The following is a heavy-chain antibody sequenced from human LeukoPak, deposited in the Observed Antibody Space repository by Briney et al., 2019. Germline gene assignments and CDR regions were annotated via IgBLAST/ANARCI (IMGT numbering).Heavy chain of an antibody. CDR1: GGSISSYY. V-gene: IGHV4-59*01. CDR3: ARGQFGYCNGGSCYWFDP. J-gene: IGHJ5*02. D-gene: IGHD2-15*01. CDR2: IYYSGST. Sequence: SETLSLTCTVSGGSISSYYWSWIRQPPGKGLEWIGYIYYSGSTNYNPSLKSRVTISVDTSKNQFSLKLSSVTAADTAVYYCARGQFGYCNGGSCYWFDPWGQGTLVTVSS.